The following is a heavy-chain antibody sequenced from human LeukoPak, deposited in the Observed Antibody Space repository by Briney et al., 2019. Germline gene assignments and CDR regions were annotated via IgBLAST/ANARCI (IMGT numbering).Heavy chain of an antibody. CDR2: IYYSGST. Sequence: PSETLSLTCAVYGGSFSGYYWSWIRQPPGKGLEWIGYIYYSGSTNYNPSLKSRVTISVDTSKNQFSLKLSSVTAADTAVYFCARHVDTVAYGMDVWGQGTTVTVSS. J-gene: IGHJ6*02. CDR3: ARHVDTVAYGMDV. V-gene: IGHV4-59*01. CDR1: GGSFSGYY. D-gene: IGHD5-18*01.